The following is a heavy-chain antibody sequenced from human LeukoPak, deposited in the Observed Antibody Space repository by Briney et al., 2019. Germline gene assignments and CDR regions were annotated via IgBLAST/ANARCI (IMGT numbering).Heavy chain of an antibody. Sequence: SVKVSCKASGGTFSSYAISWVRQAPGQGLEWMGRIIPILGIANYAQKFQDRVTMTTDASTTTAYMELRSLRFDDTAVYYCARAEDPAMVNVGDYYYYAMDIWGQGTTVTVSS. D-gene: IGHD5-18*01. CDR1: GGTFSSYA. CDR2: IIPILGIA. CDR3: ARAEDPAMVNVGDYYYYAMDI. J-gene: IGHJ6*02. V-gene: IGHV1-69*04.